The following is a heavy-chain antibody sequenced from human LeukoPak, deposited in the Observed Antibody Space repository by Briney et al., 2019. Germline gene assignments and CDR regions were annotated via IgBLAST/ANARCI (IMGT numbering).Heavy chain of an antibody. J-gene: IGHJ3*02. CDR2: INPSGGST. CDR3: ARGLPTYYDFWSGMRGAFDI. D-gene: IGHD3-3*01. Sequence: ASVKVSCKASGYTFTGYYMHWVRQAPGQGLEWMGIINPSGGSTSYAQKFQGRVTMTRDTSTSTVYMELSSLRSEDTAVYYCARGLPTYYDFWSGMRGAFDIWGQGTMVTVSS. V-gene: IGHV1-46*01. CDR1: GYTFTGYY.